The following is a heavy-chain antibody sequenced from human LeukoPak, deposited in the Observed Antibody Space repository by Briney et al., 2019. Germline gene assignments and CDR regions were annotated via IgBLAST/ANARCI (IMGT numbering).Heavy chain of an antibody. V-gene: IGHV1-2*06. D-gene: IGHD2-2*01. J-gene: IGHJ6*02. Sequence: ASVKVSCKASGYTFTGYYMHWVRQAPGQGLEWMGRINPNSGGTNYAQKFQGRVTMTRDTSISTAYMELSRLRSDYTAVYYCARFGVVPAATRPYYYYGMDVWGQGTTVTVSS. CDR3: ARFGVVPAATRPYYYYGMDV. CDR2: INPNSGGT. CDR1: GYTFTGYY.